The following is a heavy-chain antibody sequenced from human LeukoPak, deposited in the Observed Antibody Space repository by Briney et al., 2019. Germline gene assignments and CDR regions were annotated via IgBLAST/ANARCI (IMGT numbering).Heavy chain of an antibody. CDR2: INPSGGST. J-gene: IGHJ6*02. Sequence: ASVKVSCKASGGTFSSYAISWVRQAPGQGLEWMGIINPSGGSTSYAQKFQGRVTMTRDTSTSTVYMELSSLRSEDTAVYYCARDWGIEGRDIPVAGRSDYYFGLDVWGPGTTVTVSS. CDR1: GGTFSSYA. D-gene: IGHD6-19*01. V-gene: IGHV1-46*01. CDR3: ARDWGIEGRDIPVAGRSDYYFGLDV.